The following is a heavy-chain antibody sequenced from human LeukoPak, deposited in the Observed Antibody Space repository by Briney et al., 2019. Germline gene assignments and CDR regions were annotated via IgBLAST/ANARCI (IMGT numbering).Heavy chain of an antibody. J-gene: IGHJ3*02. D-gene: IGHD3-10*01. CDR1: GFTFSSYG. V-gene: IGHV3-33*01. CDR3: AREGFDRGDVFDI. Sequence: GGSLRLSCAASGFTFSSYGMHWVRQAPGKGLEWVAVIWYDGSNKYYADSVKGRFTISRDNSKNTLYLQMNSLRAEDTAVYYCAREGFDRGDVFDIGGQGTRVTVFS. CDR2: IWYDGSNK.